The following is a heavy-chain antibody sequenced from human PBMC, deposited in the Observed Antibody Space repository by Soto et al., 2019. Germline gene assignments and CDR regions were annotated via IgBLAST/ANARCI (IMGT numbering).Heavy chain of an antibody. CDR1: GVSISSYY. D-gene: IGHD2-21*02. V-gene: IGHV4-59*08. CDR3: ARSTLNECGGDCELSY. Sequence: QVQLQESGPGLVKPSETLSLTCTVSGVSISSYYWSWIRQSPGKGLEWIGYVYYSGTTIYNPSVKSRVTMSLDTSKNQFALQLSSVTAADTAVYYCARSTLNECGGDCELSYWGQGTLVTVSS. CDR2: VYYSGTT. J-gene: IGHJ4*02.